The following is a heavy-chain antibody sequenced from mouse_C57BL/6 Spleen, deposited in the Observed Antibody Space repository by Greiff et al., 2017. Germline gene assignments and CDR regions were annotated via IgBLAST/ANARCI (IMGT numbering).Heavy chain of an antibody. CDR2: IDPENGDT. CDR1: GFNIKDDY. Sequence: VQLQRSGAELVRPGASVKLSCTASGFNIKDDYMHWVKPRPEQGLEWIGWIDPENGDTEYASKFQGKATITADTSSNTAYLQLSSLTSEDTAVYYCTPRSPFAYWGQGTLVTVSA. D-gene: IGHD2-10*02. J-gene: IGHJ3*01. CDR3: TPRSPFAY. V-gene: IGHV14-4*01.